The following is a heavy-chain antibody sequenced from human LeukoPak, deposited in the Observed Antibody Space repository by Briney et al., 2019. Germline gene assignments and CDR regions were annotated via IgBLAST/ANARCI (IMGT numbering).Heavy chain of an antibody. CDR2: MDPSGTQK. CDR1: GFTFSSCA. CDR3: AIWASDNY. D-gene: IGHD3-16*01. J-gene: IGHJ4*02. Sequence: GGSLRLSCAASGFTFSSCAMTWARQAPGKGLEWVANMDPSGTQKRYVDSVTGRFTISKDNPGTSLYLEMNSLRADDTAIYYCAIWASDNYWGQGTLVTVSS. V-gene: IGHV3-7*01.